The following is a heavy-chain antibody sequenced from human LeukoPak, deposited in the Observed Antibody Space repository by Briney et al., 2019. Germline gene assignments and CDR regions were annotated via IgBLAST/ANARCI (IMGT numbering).Heavy chain of an antibody. CDR1: GYTFTSYA. Sequence: ASVKVSCKASGYTFTSYAMHWVRQAPGQRLEWMGWINAGNGNTKYSQNFQGRVTITRDTSASTAYMELSSLRSEDTAVYYCARNYYDSSGPDVYYYYGMDVWGQGTTVTVSS. V-gene: IGHV1-3*01. CDR2: INAGNGNT. J-gene: IGHJ6*02. D-gene: IGHD3-22*01. CDR3: ARNYYDSSGPDVYYYYGMDV.